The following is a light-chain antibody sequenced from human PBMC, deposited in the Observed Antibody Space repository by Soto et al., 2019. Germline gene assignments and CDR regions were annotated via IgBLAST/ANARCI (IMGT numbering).Light chain of an antibody. Sequence: DIQMTQSPSTLSASIGDRVTITCRASQSISSWLAWYQQKPGKAPKLLIYKASSLGSGGPSRFSGSGSGTEFTLTISSLQPDDFAAYYCQQYSTYVWTFGQVTKVEI. CDR3: QQYSTYVWT. CDR2: KAS. J-gene: IGKJ1*01. CDR1: QSISSW. V-gene: IGKV1-5*03.